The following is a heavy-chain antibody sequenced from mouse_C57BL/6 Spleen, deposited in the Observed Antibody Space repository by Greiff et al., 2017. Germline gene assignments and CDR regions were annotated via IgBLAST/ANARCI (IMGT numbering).Heavy chain of an antibody. CDR1: GYTFTDYN. V-gene: IGHV1-39*01. Sequence: VQLQQSGPVLVKPGASVKISCKASGYTFTDYNMTWVKQSHGQSLEWIGDINPNNGSTSYNEKFKGKATLTVDKSSSTAYMQLNSLTSEDSAVYYCARRYVPLDYWGQGTTLTVSA. J-gene: IGHJ2*01. CDR3: ARRYVPLDY. CDR2: INPNNGST.